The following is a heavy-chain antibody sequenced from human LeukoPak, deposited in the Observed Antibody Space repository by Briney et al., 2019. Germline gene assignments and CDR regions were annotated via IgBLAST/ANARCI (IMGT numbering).Heavy chain of an antibody. CDR3: AREGLNMVRGIIPKEAWGWFDP. J-gene: IGHJ5*02. CDR2: IYHSGST. CDR1: GYSISSGYY. V-gene: IGHV4-38-2*02. Sequence: SETLSLTCNVSGYSISSGYYWGWIRQPPGKGLQWIGTIYHSGSTYYNPSLKSRVTISVDTSKNQFSLKLSSVTAADTAVYYCAREGLNMVRGIIPKEAWGWFDPWGQGTLVTVSS. D-gene: IGHD3-10*01.